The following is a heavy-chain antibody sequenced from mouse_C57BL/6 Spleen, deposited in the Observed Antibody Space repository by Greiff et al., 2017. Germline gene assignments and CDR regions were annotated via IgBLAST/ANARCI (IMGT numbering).Heavy chain of an antibody. Sequence: EVKLVESGGGLVKPGGSLKLSCAASGFTFSDYGMHWVRQAPETGLEWVAYISSGSSTIYYADTVKGRFTISRDNAKNTLFLQMTSLRSEDTAMYYCARYDCYHFDYWGQGTTLTVSS. V-gene: IGHV5-17*01. CDR1: GFTFSDYG. CDR3: ARYDCYHFDY. D-gene: IGHD2-3*01. CDR2: ISSGSSTI. J-gene: IGHJ2*01.